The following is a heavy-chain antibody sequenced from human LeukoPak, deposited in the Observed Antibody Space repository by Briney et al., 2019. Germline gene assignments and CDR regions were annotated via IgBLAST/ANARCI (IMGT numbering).Heavy chain of an antibody. J-gene: IGHJ4*02. CDR3: AREFTRMPPDY. CDR2: ISAYNGNT. CDR1: GYTFTSYG. V-gene: IGHV1-18*01. Sequence: ASVKVSCKASGYTFTSYGISWVRQAPGQGLEWMGWISAYNGNTNYAQRLQGRVTITTDTSTSTSYMELRSLISDDTAVYFCAREFTRMPPDYWGQGTLVTVSS. D-gene: IGHD2-15*01.